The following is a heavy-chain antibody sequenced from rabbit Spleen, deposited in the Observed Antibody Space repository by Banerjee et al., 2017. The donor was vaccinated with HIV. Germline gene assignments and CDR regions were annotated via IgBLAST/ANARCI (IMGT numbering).Heavy chain of an antibody. Sequence: QLKETGGGLVQPGGSLTLSCATSGFDFNSYSMSWVRQAPGKGLEWIGAIYTGSGGTDYAKWVNGRFSISRENAQNTVLLQMTSLTAADTATYFCARSGSDYWIYFYLWGPGTLVTVS. V-gene: IGHV1S7*01. CDR1: GFDFNSYS. D-gene: IGHD1-1*01. CDR3: ARSGSDYWIYFYL. CDR2: IYTGSGGT. J-gene: IGHJ4*01.